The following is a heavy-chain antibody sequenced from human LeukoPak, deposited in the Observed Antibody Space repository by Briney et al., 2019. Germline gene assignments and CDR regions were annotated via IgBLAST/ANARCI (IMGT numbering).Heavy chain of an antibody. V-gene: IGHV3-74*01. CDR2: INGDGSST. D-gene: IGHD2-8*01. J-gene: IGHJ5*02. Sequence: GGSLRLSCAASGFTFSSYWMHWVRQAPGKGLVWVSRINGDGSSTNYADSVKGRFIISRDNAKNTLYLQMNSLRAEDTAVYYCARARLMNWFDPWGLGTLVTVSS. CDR3: ARARLMNWFDP. CDR1: GFTFSSYW.